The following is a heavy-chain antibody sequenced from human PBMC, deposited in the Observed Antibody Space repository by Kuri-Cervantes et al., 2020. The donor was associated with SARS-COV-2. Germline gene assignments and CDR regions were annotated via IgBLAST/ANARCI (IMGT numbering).Heavy chain of an antibody. Sequence: GGSLRPSCQGSGYSFSSYWIGWVRQMPGKGLEWMGIIYPADSETRYSPSFQGQVTISADKSTTTAYLQWSSLKASDTAMYYCTRLLFWSGFVDSWGQGTLVTVSS. D-gene: IGHD3-3*01. CDR2: IYPADSET. V-gene: IGHV5-51*01. CDR1: GYSFSSYW. CDR3: TRLLFWSGFVDS. J-gene: IGHJ4*02.